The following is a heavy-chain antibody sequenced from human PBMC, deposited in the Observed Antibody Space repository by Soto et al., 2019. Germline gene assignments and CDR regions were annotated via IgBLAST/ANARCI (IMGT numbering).Heavy chain of an antibody. Sequence: GASVKATSKAPGYTFTSYAISWVRQAPGQGLEWMGWISAYNGNTNYAQKLQGRVTMTTDTSTSTAYMELRSLRSDDTAVYYCAREEDRSGWYSEGYWGKGTLVTVSS. CDR1: GYTFTSYA. CDR2: ISAYNGNT. V-gene: IGHV1-18*01. J-gene: IGHJ4*02. CDR3: AREEDRSGWYSEGY. D-gene: IGHD6-19*01.